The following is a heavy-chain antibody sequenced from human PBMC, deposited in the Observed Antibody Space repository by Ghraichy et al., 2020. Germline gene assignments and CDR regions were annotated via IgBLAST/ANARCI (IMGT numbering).Heavy chain of an antibody. V-gene: IGHV3-21*04. J-gene: IGHJ6*02. D-gene: IGHD4-23*01. CDR1: GFTFSGYS. CDR2: ITSSGRLI. CDR3: ARGSTVGRFYYYDDMDV. Sequence: GGSLRLSCVGSGFTFSGYSMNWVRQSPGKGLEWVASITSSGRLISYADSVKGRFTISRDNAQNSLYLQMNSLRDEDTALYFCARGSTVGRFYYYDDMDVWGQGTPVPVSS.